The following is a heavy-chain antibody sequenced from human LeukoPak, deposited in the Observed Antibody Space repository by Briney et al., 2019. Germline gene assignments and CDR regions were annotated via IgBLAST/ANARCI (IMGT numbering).Heavy chain of an antibody. CDR1: GYRFTSYW. CDR3: VRRRDTLCDY. V-gene: IGHV5-51*01. D-gene: IGHD2-15*01. CDR2: VNPDDSDT. Sequence: GESLKISCKGSGYRFTSYWIGWVRQMPGKDLEWMGIVNPDDSDTRYSPSFQGQVTISADRSSNTAYLQWSSLKASDTAMYYCVRRRDTLCDYWGQGTLVTVSS. J-gene: IGHJ4*02.